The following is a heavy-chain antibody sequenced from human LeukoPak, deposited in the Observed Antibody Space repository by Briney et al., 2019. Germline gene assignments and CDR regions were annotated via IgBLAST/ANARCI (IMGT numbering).Heavy chain of an antibody. CDR3: AHSVPEAARSFGY. CDR2: IYWNDNK. V-gene: IGHV2-5*01. Sequence: SGPTLVKPTQTLRLTCTFSGFSLSTSGVGVGWIRQPPGKALEWLGIIYWNDNKRYSPSLKSRLTITKDTSNQVVLTMTNMDLVDTATYYCAHSVPEAARSFGYWGQGTLVTVSS. D-gene: IGHD6-6*01. J-gene: IGHJ4*02. CDR1: GFSLSTSGVG.